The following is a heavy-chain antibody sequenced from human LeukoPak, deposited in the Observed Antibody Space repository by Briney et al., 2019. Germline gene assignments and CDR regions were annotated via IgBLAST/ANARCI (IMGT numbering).Heavy chain of an antibody. CDR2: ISTNGDST. Sequence: GGSLRLSCTASGFTFSDYAMSWVRQAPGKGLEWVSTISTNGDSTYYADSVKGRFTISRDNSRNTLSLQMNSLRVEDTAVYYCAKLGAGTIAFDIWGQGTLVTVSS. CDR3: AKLGAGTIAFDI. V-gene: IGHV3-23*01. CDR1: GFTFSDYA. D-gene: IGHD6-13*01. J-gene: IGHJ4*02.